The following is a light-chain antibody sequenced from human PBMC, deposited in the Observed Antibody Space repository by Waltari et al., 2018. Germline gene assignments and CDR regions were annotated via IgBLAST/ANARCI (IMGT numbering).Light chain of an antibody. CDR2: DAS. Sequence: ETVLPQPPGPLSLSPGERATLSCRASQSVASRHLAWYQQKPGQAPRPLIYDASSRAPGVPDRFSGSGSGTDFTLTITRLEPEDLAVYYCQQYGNPPRTFGQGTDVEIK. CDR3: QQYGNPPRT. V-gene: IGKV3-20*01. J-gene: IGKJ1*01. CDR1: QSVASRH.